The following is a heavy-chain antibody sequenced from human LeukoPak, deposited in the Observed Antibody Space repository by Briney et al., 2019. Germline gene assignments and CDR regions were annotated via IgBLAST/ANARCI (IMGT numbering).Heavy chain of an antibody. CDR3: ARDRKQYYYDSSGYSGDAFDI. D-gene: IGHD3-22*01. Sequence: SETLSLTCTVSGGSISSGDYYWSWIRQPPGKGLEWIGYIYYSGSTYYNPSLKSRVTISVDTSKSQFSLKLSSVTAADTAVYYCARDRKQYYYDSSGYSGDAFDIWGQGTMVTVSS. J-gene: IGHJ3*02. CDR1: GGSISSGDYY. CDR2: IYYSGST. V-gene: IGHV4-30-4*08.